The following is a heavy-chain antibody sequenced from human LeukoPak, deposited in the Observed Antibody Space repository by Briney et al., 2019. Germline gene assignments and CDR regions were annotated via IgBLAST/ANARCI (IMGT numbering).Heavy chain of an antibody. J-gene: IGHJ5*02. CDR1: GYSFTSYW. CDR3: ARLLGEYVAVAGRGNWFDP. CDR2: IYPGDSDT. V-gene: IGHV5-51*01. Sequence: GESLKISCKGSGYSFTSYWIGWVRQMPGKGLEWMGIIYPGDSDTRYSPSFQGQVTISADKSISTAYLQWSSLKASDTAMYYCARLLGEYVAVAGRGNWFDPWGQGTLVTVSS. D-gene: IGHD6-19*01.